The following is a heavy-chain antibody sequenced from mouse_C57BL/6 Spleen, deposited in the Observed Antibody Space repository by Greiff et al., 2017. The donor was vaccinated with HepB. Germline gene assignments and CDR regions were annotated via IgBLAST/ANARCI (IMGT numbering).Heavy chain of an antibody. V-gene: IGHV1-61*01. CDR1: GYTFTSYW. CDR3: AIYYGNFFAY. CDR2: IYPSDSET. D-gene: IGHD2-1*01. J-gene: IGHJ3*01. Sequence: QVQLQQSGAELVRPGSSVKLSCKASGYTFTSYWMDWVKQRPGQGLEWIGNIYPSDSETHYNQKFKDKATLTVDKSSSTAYIQLSSLTSEDSAVYYCAIYYGNFFAYWGQGTLVTVSA.